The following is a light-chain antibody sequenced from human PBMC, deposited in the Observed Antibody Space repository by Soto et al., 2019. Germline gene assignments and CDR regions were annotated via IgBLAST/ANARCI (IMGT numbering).Light chain of an antibody. Sequence: QSVLTQPASVSGSPGQSITISCTGTSSDIGSYNRVSWYQQPPGTAPKLIIYEVNNRPSGVPDRFSGSKSGNTASLTISGLQAEDEADYYCCSFTSSNTHVFGTGTKLTVL. V-gene: IGLV2-18*02. CDR1: SSDIGSYNR. CDR3: CSFTSSNTHV. J-gene: IGLJ1*01. CDR2: EVN.